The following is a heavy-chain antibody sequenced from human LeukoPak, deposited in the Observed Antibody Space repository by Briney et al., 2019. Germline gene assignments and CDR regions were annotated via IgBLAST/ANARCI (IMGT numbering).Heavy chain of an antibody. Sequence: GGSLRLSCAASGFTFSSYSMNWVRQAPGKGLEWISYIGISSGNTKYADSVKGRFTVSGDKAKNSVYLQMNSLRVEDTAVYYCARDTKYAFDNWGQGTLVTVSS. V-gene: IGHV3-48*01. D-gene: IGHD2-2*01. CDR1: GFTFSSYS. CDR3: ARDTKYAFDN. J-gene: IGHJ4*02. CDR2: IGISSGNT.